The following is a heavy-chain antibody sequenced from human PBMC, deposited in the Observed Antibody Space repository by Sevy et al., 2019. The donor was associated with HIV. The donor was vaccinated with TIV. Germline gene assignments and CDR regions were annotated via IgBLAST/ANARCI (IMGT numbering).Heavy chain of an antibody. J-gene: IGHJ4*02. CDR2: ISNNGNKK. Sequence: GGSLRLSCAASGFTFSTYAMHWVRQAPGKGLDWVAVISNNGNKKKYADSVRGRLTISRTNSKSTVYLQINSLGADDTAVYYCARGRGTSREDYWGQGTLVTVSS. CDR3: ARGRGTSREDY. V-gene: IGHV3-30*04. CDR1: GFTFSTYA.